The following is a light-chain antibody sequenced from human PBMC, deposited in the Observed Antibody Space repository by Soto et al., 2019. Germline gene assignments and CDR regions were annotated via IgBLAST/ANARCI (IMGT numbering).Light chain of an antibody. CDR2: AAS. Sequence: AIRMTQSPSSLSASTGDRVTITCRASQGISSYLAWYQQKPGKAHKXLIYAASTLQSGVPSRFSGSGSGTAGTLTISSLQPEDGETYDGLQDYNYPWTFGQGTKV. CDR3: LQDYNYPWT. J-gene: IGKJ1*01. CDR1: QGISSY. V-gene: IGKV1-8*01.